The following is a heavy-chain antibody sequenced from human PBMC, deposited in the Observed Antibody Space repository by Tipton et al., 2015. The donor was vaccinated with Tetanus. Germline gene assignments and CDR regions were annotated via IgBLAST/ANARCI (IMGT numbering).Heavy chain of an antibody. J-gene: IGHJ4*02. Sequence: QSGAEVKTPGSSVKVSCKASGGTFTNYALSWVRQAPGQGLEWVGGITPIFGTTNSAPKFQGRVTMTTETPTSTVYMELRSLRSDDTAVYFCARDRDWGLDYWGQGTLVTVSS. CDR1: GGTFTNYA. CDR3: ARDRDWGLDY. CDR2: ITPIFGTT. V-gene: IGHV1-69*05. D-gene: IGHD7-27*01.